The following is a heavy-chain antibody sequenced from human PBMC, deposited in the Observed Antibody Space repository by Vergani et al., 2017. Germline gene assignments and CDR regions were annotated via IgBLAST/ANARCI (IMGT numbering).Heavy chain of an antibody. J-gene: IGHJ3*02. D-gene: IGHD3-3*01. CDR2: MNPNSGNT. V-gene: IGHV1-8*01. CDR3: ARALAARITIFGGVQGDAFDI. CDR1: GYTFTSYD. Sequence: QVQLVQSGAEVKKPGASVKVSCKASGYTFTSYDINWVRQATGQGLEWMGWMNPNSGNTGYAQKFQGRVTMTRNTTISTAYMELSSLRSEDTAVYYCARALAARITIFGGVQGDAFDIWGQGTMVTVSS.